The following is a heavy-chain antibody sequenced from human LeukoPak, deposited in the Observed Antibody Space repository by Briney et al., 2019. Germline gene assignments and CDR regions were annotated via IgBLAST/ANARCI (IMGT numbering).Heavy chain of an antibody. D-gene: IGHD3-3*01. CDR2: IRSRADGGTA. V-gene: IGHV3-15*01. CDR3: AKHIYGVVSIQQ. CDR1: GFTFSSYA. J-gene: IGHJ1*01. Sequence: GGSLRLSCAASGFTFSSYAMSWVRRAPGKGLEWVGRIRSRADGGTAEYATAVEGRFTISRDDSTNTLYLHMSNVKTEDTAVYYCAKHIYGVVSIQQWGQGTLVTVSS.